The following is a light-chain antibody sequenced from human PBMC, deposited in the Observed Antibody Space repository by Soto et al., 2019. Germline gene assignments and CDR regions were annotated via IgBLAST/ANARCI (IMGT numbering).Light chain of an antibody. CDR1: RSNIGSNL. J-gene: IGLJ2*01. CDR2: SND. V-gene: IGLV1-47*02. CDR3: AAWDDSLSGVV. Sequence: QSAVTQPTSVSGTPGQRVTIFCSGRRSNIGSNLVYWYQQLPGTAPKLLIFSNDQRPSGVPDRFSGSRSGTSASLAISGLRSEDEGDYYCAAWDDSLSGVVFGGGTKVTVL.